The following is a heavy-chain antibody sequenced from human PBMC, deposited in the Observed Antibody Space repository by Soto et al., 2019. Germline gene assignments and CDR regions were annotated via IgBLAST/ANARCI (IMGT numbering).Heavy chain of an antibody. CDR3: ARGDTIFGVYNWFDP. D-gene: IGHD3-3*01. CDR2: INAGNGNT. Sequence: ASVQVSGQASGYTFTSYSMHWVRQAPGQRLEWMGWINAGNGNTKYSQKFQGRVTITRDTSASTAYMELSSLRSEDTAVYYCARGDTIFGVYNWFDPWGQGTLVTVSS. CDR1: GYTFTSYS. V-gene: IGHV1-3*01. J-gene: IGHJ5*02.